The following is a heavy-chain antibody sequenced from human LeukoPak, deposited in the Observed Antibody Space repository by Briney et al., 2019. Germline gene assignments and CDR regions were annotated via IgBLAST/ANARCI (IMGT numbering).Heavy chain of an antibody. J-gene: IGHJ4*02. CDR1: GFTFSSYW. D-gene: IGHD3-22*01. CDR2: IKEDGTGK. CDR3: AREVVLSTSAWSEY. V-gene: IGHV3-7*01. Sequence: GGSLRLSCAVSGFTFSSYWMSWVRQAPGKGLEWVANIKEDGTGKYYQDSVKGRFTISRDNAKNSLYLQMNSLRAEDTAVYYCAREVVLSTSAWSEYWGQGTLVTVSS.